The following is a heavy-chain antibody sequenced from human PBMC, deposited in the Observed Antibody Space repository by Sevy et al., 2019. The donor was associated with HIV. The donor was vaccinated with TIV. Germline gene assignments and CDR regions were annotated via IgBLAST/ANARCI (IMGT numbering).Heavy chain of an antibody. V-gene: IGHV1-69*06. CDR1: GGTFSSHR. CDR3: ARQITLVQGVLASDWFDS. J-gene: IGHJ5*01. D-gene: IGHD3-10*01. Sequence: ASVKVSCQASGGTFSSHRFTWVRQAPGQGLECLGSIVPMFGTADYAQKFEGRVTITADKSTRTAYMELTSLKSDDTAVYYCARQITLVQGVLASDWFDSWGQGTLVTVSS. CDR2: IVPMFGTA.